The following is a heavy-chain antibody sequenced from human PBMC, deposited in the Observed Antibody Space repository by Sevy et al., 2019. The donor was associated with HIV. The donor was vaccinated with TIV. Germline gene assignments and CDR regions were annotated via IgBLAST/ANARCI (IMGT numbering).Heavy chain of an antibody. V-gene: IGHV1-58*01. CDR2: IVVGSGNT. CDR3: AADRAKSPNYDYGDYFNYYYGMDV. Sequence: ASVKVSCKASGFTFTSSAVQWVRQARGQRLEWIGWIVVGSGNTNYAQKFQERVTITRDMSTSTAYMELSGLRSEDTAVYYCAADRAKSPNYDYGDYFNYYYGMDVWGQGTTVTVSS. J-gene: IGHJ6*02. D-gene: IGHD4-17*01. CDR1: GFTFTSSA.